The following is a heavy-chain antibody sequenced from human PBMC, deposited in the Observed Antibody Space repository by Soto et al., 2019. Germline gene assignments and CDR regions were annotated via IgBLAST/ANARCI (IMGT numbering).Heavy chain of an antibody. Sequence: QLQLQESGSGLVKPSQTLSLTCAVSGGSISSGGYSWSWIRQPPGKGLEWIGYIYHSGSTYYNPSIKRRVTISVDRSKNTFSLKLSSVTAADTAVYYCAAGGGLPRYYWGQGTLVTVSS. J-gene: IGHJ4*02. CDR3: AAGGGLPRYY. CDR2: IYHSGST. V-gene: IGHV4-30-2*01. D-gene: IGHD1-26*01. CDR1: GGSISSGGYS.